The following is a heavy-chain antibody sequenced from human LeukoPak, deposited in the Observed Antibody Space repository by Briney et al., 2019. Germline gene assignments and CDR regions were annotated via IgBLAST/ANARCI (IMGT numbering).Heavy chain of an antibody. V-gene: IGHV4-59*01. CDR2: IYYSGST. Sequence: SETLSLTCTVSGGSISSYYWSWIRQPPGKGLEWIGYIYYSGSTNYNPSLKSRVTISVDTSKNHLSLKLSSVTAADTAVYYCARDRGYDFWSGYFAVNTDAFAIWGQGTMVTVSS. J-gene: IGHJ3*02. CDR3: ARDRGYDFWSGYFAVNTDAFAI. CDR1: GGSISSYY. D-gene: IGHD3-3*01.